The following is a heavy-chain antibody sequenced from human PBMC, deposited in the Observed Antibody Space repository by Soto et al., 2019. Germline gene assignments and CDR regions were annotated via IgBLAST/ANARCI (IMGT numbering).Heavy chain of an antibody. D-gene: IGHD3-10*01. V-gene: IGHV1-18*01. CDR2: ISAYNGNT. Sequence: ASVKVSCKASGYLFISYGISWVRQAPGQGLEWTGRISAYNGNTNYAQNLQGRVTMTTDTSTSTAYMELRSLRSDDTAVYYCARDLDGSGSYYTDYWGPGTLVTVSS. CDR1: GYLFISYG. J-gene: IGHJ4*02. CDR3: ARDLDGSGSYYTDY.